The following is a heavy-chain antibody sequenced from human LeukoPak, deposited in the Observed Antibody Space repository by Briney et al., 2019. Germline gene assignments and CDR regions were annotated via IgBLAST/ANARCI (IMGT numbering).Heavy chain of an antibody. D-gene: IGHD3-16*01. J-gene: IGHJ4*02. CDR1: GGTFSSYA. V-gene: IGHV1-69*04. CDR3: ARGPTMGITSDY. CDR2: IIPILGIA. Sequence: SVKVSCKTSGGTFSSYAISWVRQAPGQGLEWMGRIIPILGIANYAQKFQGRVTITADKSTSTAYMELSSLRSEDTAVYYCARGPTMGITSDYWGQGTLVTVSS.